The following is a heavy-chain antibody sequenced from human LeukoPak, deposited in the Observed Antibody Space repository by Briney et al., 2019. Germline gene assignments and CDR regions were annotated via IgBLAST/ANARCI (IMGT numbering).Heavy chain of an antibody. Sequence: PSETLSLTCTVSGGSISSYYWSWIRQPPGKGLEWIGYIYYSGSTDYNPSLKSRVTISVDTSKNQFSLKLSSVTAADTAVYYCARPASYWGQGTLVTVSS. J-gene: IGHJ4*02. CDR3: ARPASY. CDR1: GGSISSYY. V-gene: IGHV4-59*01. CDR2: IYYSGST.